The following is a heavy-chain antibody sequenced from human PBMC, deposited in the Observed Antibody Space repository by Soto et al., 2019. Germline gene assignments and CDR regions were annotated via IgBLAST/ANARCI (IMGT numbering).Heavy chain of an antibody. CDR3: AKLPYYDSSGYWPTLLQVDY. J-gene: IGHJ4*02. CDR1: GFTFSSYA. D-gene: IGHD3-22*01. Sequence: GGSLRLSCAASGFTFSSYAMHWVRQAPGKGLEWVAVISYDGSNKYYADSVKGRFTISRDNSKNTLYLQMNSLRAEDTAVYYCAKLPYYDSSGYWPTLLQVDYWGQGTLVTVSS. CDR2: ISYDGSNK. V-gene: IGHV3-30-3*02.